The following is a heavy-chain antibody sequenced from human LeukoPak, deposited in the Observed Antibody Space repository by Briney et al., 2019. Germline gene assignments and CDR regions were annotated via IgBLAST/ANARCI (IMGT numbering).Heavy chain of an antibody. J-gene: IGHJ4*02. CDR2: IKEDGSEI. CDR1: GFTFSSCW. V-gene: IGHV3-7*04. Sequence: GGSLRLSCAASGFTFSSCWMSWVRQAPGKGLEWVANIKEDGSEIYYVDSVKGRFTISRDNAKNSLYLQMNSLRAEDTAVYYCARGAAAAGTALFDYWGQGTLVTVSS. D-gene: IGHD6-13*01. CDR3: ARGAAAAGTALFDY.